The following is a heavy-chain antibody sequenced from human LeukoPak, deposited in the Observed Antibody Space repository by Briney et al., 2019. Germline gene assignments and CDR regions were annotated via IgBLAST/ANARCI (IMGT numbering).Heavy chain of an antibody. V-gene: IGHV4-34*01. D-gene: IGHD3-3*01. CDR3: ARGGYDFWGAARLNWFDP. CDR1: GGSFSGYY. CDR2: INHSGST. J-gene: IGHJ5*02. Sequence: SETLSHTCAVYGGSFSGYYWSWIRQPPGKGLEWIGEINHSGSTNYNPSLKSRVTISVDTSKNQFSLKLSSVTAADTAVYYCARGGYDFWGAARLNWFDPWGQGTLVTVSS.